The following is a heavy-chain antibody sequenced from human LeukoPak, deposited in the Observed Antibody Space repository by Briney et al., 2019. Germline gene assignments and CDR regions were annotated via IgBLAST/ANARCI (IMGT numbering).Heavy chain of an antibody. CDR3: ARSSTVTRNFDY. V-gene: IGHV4-59*12. Sequence: KTSETLSLTCTVSGGSISSYYWSWIRQPPGKGLEWIGYINYSGSTSGSTNYNPSLKSRVTMSVDTSKNQFSLKLSSVTAADTAVYYCARSSTVTRNFDYWGQGTLVTVSS. CDR1: GGSISSYY. D-gene: IGHD4-17*01. J-gene: IGHJ4*02. CDR2: INYSGSTSGST.